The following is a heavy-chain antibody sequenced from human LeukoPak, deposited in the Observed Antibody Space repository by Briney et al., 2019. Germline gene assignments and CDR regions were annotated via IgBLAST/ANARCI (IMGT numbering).Heavy chain of an antibody. V-gene: IGHV4-59*01. CDR1: GGSITNYY. CDR3: ASNSDRRNYFDY. Sequence: SETLSLTCTVSGGSITNYYWTWIRQPPGKGLEWIGYIHYSGSTNYNPSLKSRVTISVDTSKNQFSLKLSSVTAADTAVYYCASNSDRRNYFDYWGQGTLVTVSS. D-gene: IGHD3-22*01. CDR2: IHYSGST. J-gene: IGHJ4*02.